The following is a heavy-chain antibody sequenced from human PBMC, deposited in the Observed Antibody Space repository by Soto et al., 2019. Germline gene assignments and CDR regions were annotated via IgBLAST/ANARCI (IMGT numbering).Heavy chain of an antibody. CDR1: GGSISSYY. CDR3: ARQRTDYSSLDP. V-gene: IGHV4-59*08. D-gene: IGHD3-16*01. CDR2: IHYSGSA. Sequence: SETLSLTCTVSGGSISSYYWSWIRQPPGKGLEWLGYIHYSGSANYSPSLKSRLTISVDTSKNQFSLKLSSVTAADTAVYYCARQRTDYSSLDPWGQGTLVTVSS. J-gene: IGHJ5*02.